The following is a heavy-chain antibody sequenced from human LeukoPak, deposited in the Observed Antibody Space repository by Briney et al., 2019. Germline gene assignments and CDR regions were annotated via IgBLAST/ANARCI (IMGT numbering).Heavy chain of an antibody. D-gene: IGHD2-15*01. CDR2: ISGSGGST. CDR3: AKALKVVVVAAYNFDY. CDR1: GFTFSSYA. J-gene: IGHJ4*02. V-gene: IGHV3-23*01. Sequence: PGGSLGLSCAASGFTFSSYAMSWVRQAPGKGLEWVSAISGSGGSTYYADSVKGRFTISRDNSKNTLYLQMNSLRAEDTAVYYCAKALKVVVVAAYNFDYWGQGTLVTVSS.